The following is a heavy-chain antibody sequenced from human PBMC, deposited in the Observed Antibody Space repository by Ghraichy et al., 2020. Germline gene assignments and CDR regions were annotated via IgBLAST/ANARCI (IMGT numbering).Heavy chain of an antibody. CDR1: GFTFSNYA. D-gene: IGHD3-22*01. J-gene: IGHJ3*02. CDR2: ISASGGSS. CDR3: ARGLDRSGYYYNRALDI. Sequence: GSLRLSCAASGFTFSNYAMGWVRQAPGKGLEWVSGISASGGSSYYADSVDGRLTISRDNSDNTLHLQMDSLRAEDTAVYYCARGLDRSGYYYNRALDIWGQGTMVTVSS. V-gene: IGHV3-23*01.